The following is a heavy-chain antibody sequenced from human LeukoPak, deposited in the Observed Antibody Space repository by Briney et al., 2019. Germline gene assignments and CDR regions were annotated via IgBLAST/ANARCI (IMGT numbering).Heavy chain of an antibody. D-gene: IGHD6-13*01. CDR1: GFTFDDYA. J-gene: IGHJ1*01. CDR3: AAAGPAEYFQH. CDR2: ISWNSGSI. Sequence: GGSLRLSCAASGFTFDDYAMHWVRQAPGKGLEWVSGISWNSGSIGYADSVKGRFTISRDNAKNSLYLQMNSLRAEDTALYYCAAAGPAEYFQHWGQGTLVTVSS. V-gene: IGHV3-9*01.